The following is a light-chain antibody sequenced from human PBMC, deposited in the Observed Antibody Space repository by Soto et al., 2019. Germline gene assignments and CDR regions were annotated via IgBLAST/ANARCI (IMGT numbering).Light chain of an antibody. CDR1: QSVSSSY. Sequence: EIVLTQSPGTLSVSPGERATLSFRASQSVSSSYLAWYQQKPGQAPRLLIYGASSRATGIPDRFSGSGSGTDFTLTISRLEPEDFAVYYCQQYGSSPLTFGQGTKVDIK. V-gene: IGKV3-20*01. CDR3: QQYGSSPLT. CDR2: GAS. J-gene: IGKJ1*01.